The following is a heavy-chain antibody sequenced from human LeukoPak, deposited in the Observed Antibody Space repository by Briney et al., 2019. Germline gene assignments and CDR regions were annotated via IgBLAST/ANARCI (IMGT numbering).Heavy chain of an antibody. D-gene: IGHD3-22*01. V-gene: IGHV3-74*01. J-gene: IGHJ4*02. CDR1: GFTFSTFG. CDR2: INHDGSST. Sequence: GGSLRLSCATSGFTFSTFGMHWVRQAPGKGLVWVSRINHDGSSTNYADSVKGRFTISRDNAKSTLHLQMNSLRAEDTAVYYCVRDWGYDSSGYWQKYFDSWGQGTLVTVSS. CDR3: VRDWGYDSSGYWQKYFDS.